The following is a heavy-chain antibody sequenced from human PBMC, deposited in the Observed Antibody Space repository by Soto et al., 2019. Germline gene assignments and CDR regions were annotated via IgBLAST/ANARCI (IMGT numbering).Heavy chain of an antibody. CDR2: MSGSGGST. V-gene: IGHV3-23*01. CDR3: AKGGSYQYCFEY. D-gene: IGHD1-26*01. J-gene: IGHJ4*02. CDR1: GFTFSSYG. Sequence: EVQLLESGGGLVQPGGSLRLSCAASGFTFSSYGMSWVRQAPGKGLEWISAMSGSGGSTYYADSVKGRFTISRDNSKSKLYLQMNSLRAEDTAVYYCAKGGSYQYCFEYWGQGTLVTVSS.